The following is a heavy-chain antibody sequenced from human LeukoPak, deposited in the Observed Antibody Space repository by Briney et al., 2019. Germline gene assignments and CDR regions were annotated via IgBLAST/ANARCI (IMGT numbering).Heavy chain of an antibody. CDR1: GGSISSGGYY. Sequence: SETLSLTCTVSGGSISSGGYYWSWIRQPPGKGLEWIGYIYHSGSTYYNPSLKSRVTISVDRSKNQFSLKLSSVTAADMAVYYCAREEGYSSSPVEYNWFDPWGQGTLVTVSS. D-gene: IGHD6-13*01. J-gene: IGHJ5*02. CDR2: IYHSGST. CDR3: AREEGYSSSPVEYNWFDP. V-gene: IGHV4-30-2*01.